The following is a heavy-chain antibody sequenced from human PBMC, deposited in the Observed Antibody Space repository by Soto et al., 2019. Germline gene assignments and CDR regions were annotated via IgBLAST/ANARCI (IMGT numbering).Heavy chain of an antibody. CDR2: SPPIFGTS. Sequence: QVQLVQSGAEVKKPGSSVKVSCKASGGTFSTYSISWVRQAPGQGLEWMGGSPPIFGTSKYAQNFQGRVTITADESTSTAYMALSSLRSDDTAVDYCARCCRYPKASYYYGMDVWGQGTMVTVSS. CDR1: GGTFSTYS. V-gene: IGHV1-69*01. CDR3: ARCCRYPKASYYYGMDV. D-gene: IGHD1-20*01. J-gene: IGHJ6*02.